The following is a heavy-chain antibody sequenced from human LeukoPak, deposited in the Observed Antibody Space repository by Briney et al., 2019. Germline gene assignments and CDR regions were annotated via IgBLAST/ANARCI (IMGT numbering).Heavy chain of an antibody. J-gene: IGHJ4*02. V-gene: IGHV3-9*01. D-gene: IGHD2-15*01. Sequence: GGSLRLSCAASGFTFGAYAMHWVRQAPGKGLEWVSGISWSSGDIGYADSVKGRFTISRDNAKNSLSLEMNSLRAEDTAVYYCARVSCSGGSCYYFDCWGQGTLVTVSS. CDR3: ARVSCSGGSCYYFDC. CDR1: GFTFGAYA. CDR2: ISWSSGDI.